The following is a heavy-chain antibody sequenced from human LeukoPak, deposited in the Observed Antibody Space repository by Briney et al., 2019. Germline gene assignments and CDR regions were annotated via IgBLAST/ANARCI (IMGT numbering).Heavy chain of an antibody. CDR2: IYYSGST. Sequence: PSETLSLTCTVSGGSISSSSYYWGWIRQPPGKGLEWIGSIYYSGSTYYNPSLKSRVTISVDTSKNQFSLKLSSVTAAGTAVYYCARVRRDILTGYFNDRYLDYWGQGTLVTVSS. J-gene: IGHJ4*02. CDR1: GGSISSSSYY. V-gene: IGHV4-39*01. D-gene: IGHD3-9*01. CDR3: ARVRRDILTGYFNDRYLDY.